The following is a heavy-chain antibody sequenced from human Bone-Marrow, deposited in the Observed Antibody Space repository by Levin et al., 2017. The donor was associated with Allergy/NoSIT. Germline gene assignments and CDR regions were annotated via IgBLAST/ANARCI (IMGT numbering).Heavy chain of an antibody. Sequence: GGSLRLSCEASGFTFSGYAMSWVRQAPGKGLEWVAGITGDGRNTDYADSVRGRFTISRDNSKNTLYLQMDSLRGEDSALYFCANGGGTYYLRPFDSWGQGTLVTVSS. CDR1: GFTFSGYA. CDR2: ITGDGRNT. J-gene: IGHJ4*02. CDR3: ANGGGTYYLRPFDS. D-gene: IGHD3-16*01. V-gene: IGHV3-23*01.